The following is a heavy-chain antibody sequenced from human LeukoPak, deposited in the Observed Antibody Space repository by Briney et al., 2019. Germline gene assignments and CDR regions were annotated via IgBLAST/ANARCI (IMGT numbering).Heavy chain of an antibody. CDR3: ARDDSGYDGYYYYMDV. J-gene: IGHJ6*03. D-gene: IGHD5-12*01. V-gene: IGHV1-2*06. CDR2: LNPNSGGT. Sequence: ASVKVSCKASGYTFTGYYMHWVRQAPGQGLEWMGRLNPNSGGTDYAQKFQGRVTMTRDTSISTAYMELSRLRSDDTAVYYCARDDSGYDGYYYYMDVWGKGTTVTVSS. CDR1: GYTFTGYY.